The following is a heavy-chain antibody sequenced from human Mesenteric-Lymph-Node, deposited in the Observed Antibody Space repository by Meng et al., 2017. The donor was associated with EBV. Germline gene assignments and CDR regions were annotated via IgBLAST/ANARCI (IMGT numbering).Heavy chain of an antibody. CDR2: INHSGST. Sequence: QTPLSEWRHGMCTPLDTLSLTCTVYGESFSGNFWSGIRQPPGKGLEWIGEINHSGSTNYNPSLKSRVTISVDTSKNQFSLKLSSVTAADTAVYYCASFGLRDGYKTNWFDPWGQGTLVTVSS. D-gene: IGHD5-24*01. J-gene: IGHJ5*02. CDR3: ASFGLRDGYKTNWFDP. V-gene: IGHV4-34*01. CDR1: GESFSGNF.